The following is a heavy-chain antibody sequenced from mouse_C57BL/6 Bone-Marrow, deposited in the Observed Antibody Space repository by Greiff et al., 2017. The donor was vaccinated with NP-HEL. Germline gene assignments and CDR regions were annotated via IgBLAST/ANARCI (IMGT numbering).Heavy chain of an antibody. CDR1: GFTFSNYW. D-gene: IGHD4-1*01. CDR3: TGWVLGWFAY. J-gene: IGHJ3*01. Sequence: EVKLMESGGGLVQPGGSMKLSCVASGFTFSNYWMNWVRQSPEQGLEWVAHIRLKYDNSATHYAESVKGRFTISRDDSKSGVNMQMNNVRAEDTGIYYCTGWVLGWFAYWGQGTLVTVSA. V-gene: IGHV6-3*01. CDR2: IRLKYDNSAT.